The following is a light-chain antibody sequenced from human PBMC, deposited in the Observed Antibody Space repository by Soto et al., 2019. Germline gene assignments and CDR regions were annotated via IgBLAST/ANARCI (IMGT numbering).Light chain of an antibody. J-gene: IGKJ1*01. CDR2: AAS. CDR3: QQGNSLPPT. Sequence: DIQMTQSPSSVSASVGARVTITCRASQDISSWLAWYQQTPGKAPKLLIHAASSLRSGVPSRFSGSGSGTDFTLTISSLQPEDFGTYYCQQGNSLPPTFGQGTKVDIK. V-gene: IGKV1-12*01. CDR1: QDISSW.